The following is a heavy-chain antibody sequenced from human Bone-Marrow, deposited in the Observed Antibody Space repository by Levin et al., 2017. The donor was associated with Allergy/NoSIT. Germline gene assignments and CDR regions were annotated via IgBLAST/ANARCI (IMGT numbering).Heavy chain of an antibody. Sequence: GGSLRLSCAASGFTFSSYAMSWVRQAPGKGLEWVSAIRASDGGTYYADSVKGRFAISRDNAKSSLYLQMNSLRAEDTAVYYCARDMYSAWTMISFDYWGQGTLVTVSS. CDR1: GFTFSSYA. D-gene: IGHD1-26*01. V-gene: IGHV3-23*01. J-gene: IGHJ4*02. CDR3: ARDMYSAWTMISFDY. CDR2: IRASDGGT.